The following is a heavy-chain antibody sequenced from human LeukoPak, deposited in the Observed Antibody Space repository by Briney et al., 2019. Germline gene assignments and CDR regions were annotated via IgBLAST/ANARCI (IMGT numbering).Heavy chain of an antibody. V-gene: IGHV3-30-3*01. J-gene: IGHJ4*02. D-gene: IGHD2-21*01. CDR1: GFTFSSYA. Sequence: GGSLRLSCAASGFTFSSYAMHWVRQAPGKGLEWVAVISYDGSNKYYADSVKGRFTISRDNSKNTLYLQMNSLRAEDTAVYYCAKDGHIVVVIAPDYWGQGTLVTVSS. CDR2: ISYDGSNK. CDR3: AKDGHIVVVIAPDY.